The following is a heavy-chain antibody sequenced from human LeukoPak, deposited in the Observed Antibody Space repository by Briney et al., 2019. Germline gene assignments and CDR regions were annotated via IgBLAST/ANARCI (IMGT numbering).Heavy chain of an antibody. CDR1: GFSFSTYG. CDR2: IWSDGSNK. CDR3: ARDLLWLVQGDYYYYGMDV. V-gene: IGHV3-33*01. Sequence: PGGSLRLSCGASGFSFSTYGMHWVRHAPGKGLEWVAVIWSDGSNKYYAESVVGRFTISRDNSKNTLSLQMDSLRSEDTAVYYCARDLLWLVQGDYYYYGMDVWGQGTTVTVSS. D-gene: IGHD6-19*01. J-gene: IGHJ6*02.